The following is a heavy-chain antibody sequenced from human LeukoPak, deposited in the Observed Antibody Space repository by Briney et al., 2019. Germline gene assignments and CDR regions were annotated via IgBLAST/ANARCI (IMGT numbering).Heavy chain of an antibody. CDR3: ARESVAVVPAAIRRGYYYYMDV. D-gene: IGHD2-2*01. CDR2: INHSGST. CDR1: GGSFSGYY. J-gene: IGHJ6*03. V-gene: IGHV4-34*01. Sequence: SETLSLTCAIYGGSFSGYYWCWIRQPPGKGLEWIGEINHSGSTNYNPSLKSRVTISVDTSKNQLSLKLSSVTAADTAVYYCARESVAVVPAAIRRGYYYYMDVWGKGTTVTVSS.